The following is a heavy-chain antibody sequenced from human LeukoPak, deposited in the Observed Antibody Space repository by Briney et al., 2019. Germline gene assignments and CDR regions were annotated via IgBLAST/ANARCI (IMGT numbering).Heavy chain of an antibody. Sequence: GGSLRLSCAASGFSFSSYAMSWVRQAPGKGLEWVSGIIDSGATTYYADSVKGRFTISRDNSKRTLSLQMNSLRAEDTAIYYCAKGKVNHDGAFDFWGQGTTVTVSS. V-gene: IGHV3-23*01. CDR1: GFSFSSYA. J-gene: IGHJ3*01. CDR3: AKGKVNHDGAFDF. CDR2: IIDSGATT. D-gene: IGHD3-16*01.